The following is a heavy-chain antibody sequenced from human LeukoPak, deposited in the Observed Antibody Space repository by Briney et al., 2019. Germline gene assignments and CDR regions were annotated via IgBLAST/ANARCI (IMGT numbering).Heavy chain of an antibody. CDR2: ITGSGGST. J-gene: IGHJ4*02. D-gene: IGHD2-8*01. CDR1: GFSFSNYA. Sequence: GGSLRLSCAASGFSFSNYAMNWVRQAPGKGLEWVSIITGSGGSTHYADSVKGRFTISRDNPKNTLYLQMNSLRADDTAVYYCAKGLKPAMASRSNYFDYWGQGALVTVSS. CDR3: AKGLKPAMASRSNYFDY. V-gene: IGHV3-23*01.